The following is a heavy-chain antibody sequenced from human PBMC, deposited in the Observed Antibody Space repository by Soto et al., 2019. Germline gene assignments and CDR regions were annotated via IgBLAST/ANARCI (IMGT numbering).Heavy chain of an antibody. D-gene: IGHD3-3*01. Sequence: QVQLVESGGDLVKPGGSLRLSCAASGYTFSDYYMSWIRQAPGKGLEWISYIDTSGTKIYYADSVKGRFTITRDNAKNSLYRVMNSLRDEDTAVYYCASHYDMWSGYLSPVDYWGQGTLVTVSS. V-gene: IGHV3-11*01. CDR3: ASHYDMWSGYLSPVDY. J-gene: IGHJ4*02. CDR1: GYTFSDYY. CDR2: IDTSGTKI.